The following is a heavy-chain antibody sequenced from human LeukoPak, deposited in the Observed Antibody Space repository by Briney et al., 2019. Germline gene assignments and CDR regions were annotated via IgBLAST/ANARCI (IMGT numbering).Heavy chain of an antibody. CDR3: ARSGCGSGGGCYDYRNAFDI. J-gene: IGHJ3*02. CDR1: GFTFSGHS. Sequence: GGSLRLSCAASGFTFSGHSMNWVRQAPGRGLEWVAYIGISSSTIYYADSVKGRFTISRDNVKNSVFLQMNTLRDEDTAVYYCARSGCGSGGGCYDYRNAFDIWGQGTMVTVSS. V-gene: IGHV3-48*02. CDR2: IGISSSTI. D-gene: IGHD2-15*01.